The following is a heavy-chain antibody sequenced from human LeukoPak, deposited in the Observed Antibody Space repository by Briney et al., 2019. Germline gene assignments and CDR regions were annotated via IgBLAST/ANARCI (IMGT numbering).Heavy chain of an antibody. J-gene: IGHJ4*02. D-gene: IGHD3-22*01. V-gene: IGHV1-8*03. Sequence: ASVKVSCKASGYTFTSYDINWVRQATGQGPEWMGWMNPNSGNTGYAQKFQGRVTITADESTSTAYMELSSLRSEDTAVYYCARGEDTYYYDSSGYYYDYWGQGTLATVSS. CDR3: ARGEDTYYYDSSGYYYDY. CDR2: MNPNSGNT. CDR1: GYTFTSYD.